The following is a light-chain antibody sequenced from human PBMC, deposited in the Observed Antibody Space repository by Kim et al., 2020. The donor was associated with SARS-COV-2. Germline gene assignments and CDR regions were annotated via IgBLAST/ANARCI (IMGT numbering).Light chain of an antibody. J-gene: IGKJ4*01. Sequence: EIVLTQTPLSLTVSPGEPASFSCRSSQTLLDSDDGNTYLDWYLQKPGQSPQRLIYTLSSRASGVPDRFSGSGSGTDFTLQISRVLAEDVGVYYCMQRKVFPHTFGGGTKLEI. CDR3: MQRKVFPHT. V-gene: IGKV2-40*01. CDR2: TLS. CDR1: QTLLDSDDGNTY.